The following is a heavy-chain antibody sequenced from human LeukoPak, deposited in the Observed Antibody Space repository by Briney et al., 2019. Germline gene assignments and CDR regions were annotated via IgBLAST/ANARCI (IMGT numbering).Heavy chain of an antibody. Sequence: PSETLSLTCTVSGGSISSYYWSWIRQPPGKGLEWIGYIYYSGSTNYNPSLKGRVTISVDTSKNQFSLKLRSVTAADTAVYYCARDRYSSSSTGYYYYYMDVWGKGTTVTVSS. CDR1: GGSISSYY. CDR2: IYYSGST. J-gene: IGHJ6*03. CDR3: ARDRYSSSSTGYYYYYMDV. D-gene: IGHD6-6*01. V-gene: IGHV4-59*01.